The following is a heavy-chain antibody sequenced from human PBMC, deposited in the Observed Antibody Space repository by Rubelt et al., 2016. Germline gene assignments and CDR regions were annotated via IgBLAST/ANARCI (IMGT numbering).Heavy chain of an antibody. V-gene: IGHV3-30*18. Sequence: QVQLVESGGGVVQPGRSLRLSCAASGFSFTACGMHWARQAPGEGLERVAVASNDDATTFYADSVKGRFTISRDSSKNTLYLQMNSLRVEDTAVYYCAKDSLNYYASSGTFYFDSWGQGTPVTVSS. CDR3: AKDSLNYYASSGTFYFDS. CDR2: ASNDDATT. J-gene: IGHJ4*02. CDR1: GFSFTACG. D-gene: IGHD3-22*01.